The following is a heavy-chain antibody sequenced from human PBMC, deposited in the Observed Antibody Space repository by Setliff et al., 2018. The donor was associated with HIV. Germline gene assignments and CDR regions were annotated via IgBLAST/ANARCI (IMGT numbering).Heavy chain of an antibody. CDR1: GDSVSSRSYY. Sequence: SETLSLTCTVSGDSVSSRSYYWSWIRQPPGKGLEWIGYIYYSGSTNYNPSLKRRVTISVDTSKNQFSLKLSSVIAADTAVYYCARIFGDQGYYYGMDVWGQGTTVTVSS. CDR2: IYYSGST. V-gene: IGHV4-61*01. D-gene: IGHD3-3*01. J-gene: IGHJ6*02. CDR3: ARIFGDQGYYYGMDV.